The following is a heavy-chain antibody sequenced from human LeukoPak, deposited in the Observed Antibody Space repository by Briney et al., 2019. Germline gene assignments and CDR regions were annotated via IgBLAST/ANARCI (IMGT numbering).Heavy chain of an antibody. Sequence: GGSLRLSCAASGFTFSSYAMSWVRQAPGKGLEWASAISGSGGSTYYADSVKGRFTISRDNAKNSLYLQMNSLRAEDTAVYYCARVGYDQAFDYWGQGTLVTVSS. CDR1: GFTFSSYA. J-gene: IGHJ4*02. D-gene: IGHD5-12*01. CDR3: ARVGYDQAFDY. V-gene: IGHV3-23*01. CDR2: ISGSGGST.